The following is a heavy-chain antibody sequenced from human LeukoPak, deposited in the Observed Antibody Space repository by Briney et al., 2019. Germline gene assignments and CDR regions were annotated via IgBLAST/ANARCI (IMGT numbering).Heavy chain of an antibody. CDR2: IYYSGST. CDR1: GGSISSSSYY. V-gene: IGHV4-39*01. CDR3: AIDYYDSSGYYY. D-gene: IGHD3-22*01. Sequence: PSETLSLTCTVSGGSISSSSYYWGWIRQPPGKGLEWIGSIYYSGSTYYNPSLKSRVTISVDTSKNQFSLKLSSVTAADTAVYYCAIDYYDSSGYYYWGQGTLVTVSS. J-gene: IGHJ4*02.